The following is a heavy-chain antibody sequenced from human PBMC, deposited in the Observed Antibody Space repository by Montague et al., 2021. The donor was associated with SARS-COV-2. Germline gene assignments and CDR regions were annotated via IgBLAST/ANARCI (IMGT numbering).Heavy chain of an antibody. J-gene: IGHJ6*02. CDR3: ASFLRRVVPAATGHWEKNYCNYGMDD. CDR1: GGSFSDYS. V-gene: IGHV4-34*01. Sequence: SETLSLTCAVYGGSFSDYSWSWIRQPPAKGLEWIGEINHSGSTNYYPSPKSRVTISVDTYKNQLSLKLSSVTAADTAVYYCASFLRRVVPAATGHWEKNYCNYGMDDWGQGTLVTVSS. D-gene: IGHD2-2*01. CDR2: INHSGST.